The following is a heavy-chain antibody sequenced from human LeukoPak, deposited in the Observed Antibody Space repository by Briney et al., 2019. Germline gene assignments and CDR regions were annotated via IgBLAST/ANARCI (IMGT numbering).Heavy chain of an antibody. Sequence: SETLSLTCTVSGGSISRYYWSWIRQPPGKGLGWIGYIYYSGSTNYNPSLKSRVTMSVDTSKNQFSLKLSSVTAADTAVYYCARDNGSGYYYDYWGQGTLVTVSS. D-gene: IGHD3-22*01. CDR1: GGSISRYY. J-gene: IGHJ4*02. V-gene: IGHV4-59*01. CDR3: ARDNGSGYYYDY. CDR2: IYYSGST.